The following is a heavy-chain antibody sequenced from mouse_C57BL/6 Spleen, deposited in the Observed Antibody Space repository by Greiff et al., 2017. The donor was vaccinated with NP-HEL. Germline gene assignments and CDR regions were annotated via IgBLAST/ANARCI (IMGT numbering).Heavy chain of an antibody. CDR3: TTGGNYGCFAY. J-gene: IGHJ3*01. CDR1: GFNIKDYY. CDR2: IDPEDGDT. Sequence: VQLQQSGAELVRPGASVKLSCTASGFNIKDYYMHWVKQRPEQGLEWIGRIDPEDGDTEYAPKFQGKATMTADTSSTTAYLQLSSLTSEDTAVYYCTTGGNYGCFAYWGQVTLVTVSA. D-gene: IGHD2-1*01. V-gene: IGHV14-1*01.